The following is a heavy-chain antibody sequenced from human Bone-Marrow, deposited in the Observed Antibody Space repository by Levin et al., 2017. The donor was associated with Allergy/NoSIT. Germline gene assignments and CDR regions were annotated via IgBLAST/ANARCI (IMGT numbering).Heavy chain of an antibody. CDR3: ARGAMTTALGASNNWFDS. Sequence: SQTLSLTCTVSSGSISGYYWSWIRQPPGKGLEWIGYIHHSENTNYNPSLKSRVTMSLDTSKNYLSLNLNSVTAADTAVYYCARGAMTTALGASNNWFDSWGQGTLVTVSS. D-gene: IGHD2-2*01. CDR2: IHHSENT. V-gene: IGHV4-59*01. CDR1: SGSISGYY. J-gene: IGHJ5*01.